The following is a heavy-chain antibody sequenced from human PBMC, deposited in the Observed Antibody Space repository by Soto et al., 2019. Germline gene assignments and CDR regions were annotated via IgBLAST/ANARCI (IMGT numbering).Heavy chain of an antibody. V-gene: IGHV5-51*01. CDR2: IKPGTSDI. CDR3: ARQLSHICDS. CDR1: GYKFGSAW. D-gene: IGHD3-3*02. Sequence: GESLKISCKGVGYKFGSAWIGWVRQMPGKGLEWMGIIKPGTSDIRYSPSCRGHVTISADEAVSTAYLQWSSLKASDTAMYYCARQLSHICDSWGQGTLVTVSA. J-gene: IGHJ4*02.